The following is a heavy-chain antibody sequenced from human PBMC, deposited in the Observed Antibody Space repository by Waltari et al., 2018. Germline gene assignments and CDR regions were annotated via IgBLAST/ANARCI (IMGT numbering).Heavy chain of an antibody. CDR1: GGSFSGYY. CDR3: ARGLYVMTTVTTRRPFDY. Sequence: QVQLQQWGAGLLKPSETLSLTCAVYGGSFSGYYWSWIRQPPGKGREWIGEINHRGSTNYNPSLKSRVTISVDTSKNQFSLKLSSVTAADTAVYYCARGLYVMTTVTTRRPFDYWGQGTLVTVSS. CDR2: INHRGST. D-gene: IGHD4-17*01. J-gene: IGHJ4*02. V-gene: IGHV4-34*01.